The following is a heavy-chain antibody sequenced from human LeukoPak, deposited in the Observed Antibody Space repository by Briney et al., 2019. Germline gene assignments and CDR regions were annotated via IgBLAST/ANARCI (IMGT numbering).Heavy chain of an antibody. Sequence: PGGSLRLSCAASGFTFSSYAMSWVRQAPGKGRECVSAISGSGGSTYYADSVKGRFTISRDNSKNTLYLQMNSLRAEDTAVYYCAKDQGGYYDSSGYYYITDYWGQGTLVTVSS. CDR1: GFTFSSYA. J-gene: IGHJ4*02. CDR3: AKDQGGYYDSSGYYYITDY. CDR2: ISGSGGST. V-gene: IGHV3-23*01. D-gene: IGHD3-22*01.